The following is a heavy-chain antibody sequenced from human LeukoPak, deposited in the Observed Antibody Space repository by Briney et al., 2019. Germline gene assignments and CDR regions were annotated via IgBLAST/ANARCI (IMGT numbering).Heavy chain of an antibody. V-gene: IGHV3-48*04. CDR2: ISGSSTGI. Sequence: GGSLRLSCEGSGFNFNVYGMDWVRQAPGKGLEWISYISGSSTGIFYAASVRGRFNISRDNAQKSLYLHMNSLTAEDTAVYYCVREKGGFGFVLWGRGTLVTVSS. CDR3: VREKGGFGFVL. J-gene: IGHJ2*01. CDR1: GFNFNVYG. D-gene: IGHD3-16*01.